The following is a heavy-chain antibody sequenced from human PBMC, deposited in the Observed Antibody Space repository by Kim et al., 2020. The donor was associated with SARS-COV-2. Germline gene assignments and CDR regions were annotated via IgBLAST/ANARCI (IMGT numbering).Heavy chain of an antibody. J-gene: IGHJ3*02. Sequence: SETLSLTCTVSGGSISSSSYYWGWIRQPPGKGLEWIGSIYYSGSTYYNPSLKSRVTISVDTSKNQFSLKLSSVTAADTAVYYCARHGPASGLWFGELISVSKLNDAFDIWGQGTMVTVSS. CDR3: ARHGPASGLWFGELISVSKLNDAFDI. CDR1: GGSISSSSYY. CDR2: IYYSGST. V-gene: IGHV4-39*01. D-gene: IGHD3-10*01.